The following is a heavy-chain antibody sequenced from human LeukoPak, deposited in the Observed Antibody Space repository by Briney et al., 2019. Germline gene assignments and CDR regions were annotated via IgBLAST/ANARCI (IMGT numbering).Heavy chain of an antibody. CDR2: IYHSGST. D-gene: IGHD7-27*01. CDR1: GYSVSSGYY. CDR3: ARWGQGKNAFDI. V-gene: IGHV4-38-2*02. J-gene: IGHJ3*02. Sequence: PSETLSLTCTVSGYSVSSGYYWGWSRQPPGKGLEWIGSIYHSGSTYYNPSLKSRVTISVDTTKNQVSLKVTSVTAADTALYYCARWGQGKNAFDIWGQGTMVTVSS.